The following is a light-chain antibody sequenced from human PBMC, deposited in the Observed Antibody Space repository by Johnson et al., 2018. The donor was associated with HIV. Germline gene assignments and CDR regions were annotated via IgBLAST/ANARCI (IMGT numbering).Light chain of an antibody. V-gene: IGLV1-51*01. CDR2: ENN. J-gene: IGLJ1*01. CDR3: GTWDSSLSVFYV. Sequence: QSVLSQPPSVSAAQGQKVTISCSGSSSNIGNNYVSWYQQLPGKAPKLLIYENNKRPSGIPDRFSGSKSGTSATLGITGLQTGDEADYYFGTWDSSLSVFYVFGTETKVTVL. CDR1: SSNIGNNY.